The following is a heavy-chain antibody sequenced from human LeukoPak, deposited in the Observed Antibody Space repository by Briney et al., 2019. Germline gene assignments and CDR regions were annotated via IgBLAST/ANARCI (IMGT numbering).Heavy chain of an antibody. CDR3: TTQGIMVVAAVDY. J-gene: IGHJ4*02. V-gene: IGHV3-15*01. CDR1: GFTFRNAW. CDR2: MRSKTDGGTT. Sequence: GGSLRLSCAASGFTFRNAWINWVRQGPGKGLEWVGRMRSKTDGGTTDYAAPVKGRFTISRDDSKNTLYLQMNSLKTEDTAVYYCTTQGIMVVAAVDYWGQGTLVTVSS. D-gene: IGHD2-15*01.